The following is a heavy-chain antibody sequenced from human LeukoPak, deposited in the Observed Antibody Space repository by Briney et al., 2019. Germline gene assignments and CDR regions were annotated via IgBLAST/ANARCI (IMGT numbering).Heavy chain of an antibody. Sequence: SETLSLTCTVSGGSISSSSYYWGWIRQPPGKGLEWIGSIYHSGSTYYNRSLKSRVTISVDTSKNQFSLKLSSVTAADTAVYYCAKSTYYYDSFVNAFDIWGQGTMVTVSS. D-gene: IGHD3-22*01. J-gene: IGHJ3*02. CDR2: IYHSGST. CDR3: AKSTYYYDSFVNAFDI. V-gene: IGHV4-39*07. CDR1: GGSISSSSYY.